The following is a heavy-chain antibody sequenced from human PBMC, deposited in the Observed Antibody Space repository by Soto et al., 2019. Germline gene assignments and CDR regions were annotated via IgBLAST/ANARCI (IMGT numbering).Heavy chain of an antibody. CDR2: IYHGGNI. CDR3: ARDHSYSDQWAFDY. CDR1: GGSINSSDW. J-gene: IGHJ4*02. D-gene: IGHD3-16*01. Sequence: QVQLQESGPGLVKPSGTLSLTCAVSGGSINSSDWWNWVRQPPGKGLEWIGEIYHGGNINYNPSLKSRVIISMDTSKNQVSLNLFFLTAADTAVYYCARDHSYSDQWAFDYWGQGALVTVSS. V-gene: IGHV4-4*02.